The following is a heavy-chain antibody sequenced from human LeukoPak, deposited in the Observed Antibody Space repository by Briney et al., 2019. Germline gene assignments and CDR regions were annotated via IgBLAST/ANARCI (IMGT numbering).Heavy chain of an antibody. V-gene: IGHV3-30*04. Sequence: GGSLRLSCTASGFIFNNYAIHWVRQAPGKGLEWVAVISYDGSVEDYADSVKGRFTISRDNSKNTLYLEMNDLRAEDTAIYYCARDRDSGHDCGYYGTDVWGQGTTVTVSS. CDR2: ISYDGSVE. CDR3: ARDRDSGHDCGYYGTDV. D-gene: IGHD5-12*01. CDR1: GFIFNNYA. J-gene: IGHJ6*02.